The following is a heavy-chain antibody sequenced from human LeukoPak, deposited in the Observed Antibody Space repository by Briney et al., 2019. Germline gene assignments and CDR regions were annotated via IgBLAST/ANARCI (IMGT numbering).Heavy chain of an antibody. CDR1: GFTFSSYA. CDR2: ISSSGGTT. J-gene: IGHJ4*02. Sequence: GGSLRLSCAASGFTFSSYAMNWVRQAPGKGLEWVSVISSSGGTTYYSDSVKGRFIISRDNSKNTLYLQMNSLRAEDTAVYYCAKAGIAVPATPEYCGQGTQVTVSS. D-gene: IGHD6-19*01. V-gene: IGHV3-23*01. CDR3: AKAGIAVPATPEY.